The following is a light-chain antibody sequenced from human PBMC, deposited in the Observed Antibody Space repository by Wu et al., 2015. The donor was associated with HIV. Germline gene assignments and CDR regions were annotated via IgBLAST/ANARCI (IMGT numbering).Light chain of an antibody. J-gene: IGKJ2*01. CDR1: QSISYN. CDR2: AAS. CDR3: QQYHDWPSYT. Sequence: DIVMTQSPATLSVSLGERVTLSCRASQSISYNLVWYQRKPGQAPRLLISAASTRATGIPARFSGSGSGTEFTLTINGVQSEDFAIYYCQQYHDWPSYTLGQGTKLEIK. V-gene: IGKV3-15*01.